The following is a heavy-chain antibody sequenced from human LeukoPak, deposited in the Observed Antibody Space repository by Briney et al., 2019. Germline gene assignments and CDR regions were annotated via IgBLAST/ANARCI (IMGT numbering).Heavy chain of an antibody. J-gene: IGHJ5*02. CDR1: GYSFTSYW. Sequence: GESLKISCKGSGYSFTSYWISWVRQMPGKGLEWMGRIDPSDSYTNYSPSFQGHVTISADKSISTAYLQWSSLKASDTAMYYCARGSSTYYDILTGYGQTSFDPWGQGTLVTVSS. CDR3: ARGSSTYYDILTGYGQTSFDP. CDR2: IDPSDSYT. V-gene: IGHV5-10-1*01. D-gene: IGHD3-9*01.